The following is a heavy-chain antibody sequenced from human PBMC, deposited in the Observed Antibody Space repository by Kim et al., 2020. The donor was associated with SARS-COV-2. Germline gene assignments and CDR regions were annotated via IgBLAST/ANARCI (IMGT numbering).Heavy chain of an antibody. CDR2: TYYRSKWYN. D-gene: IGHD3-9*01. CDR1: GDSVSSNSAA. Sequence: SQTLSLTCAISGDSVSSNSAAWNWIRQSPSRGLEWLGRTYYRSKWYNDYAVSVKSRITINPDTSKNQFSLQLNSVTPEDTAVYYCARGEEDYDILTGYSGAFDIWGQGKMVTVSS. CDR3: ARGEEDYDILTGYSGAFDI. V-gene: IGHV6-1*01. J-gene: IGHJ3*02.